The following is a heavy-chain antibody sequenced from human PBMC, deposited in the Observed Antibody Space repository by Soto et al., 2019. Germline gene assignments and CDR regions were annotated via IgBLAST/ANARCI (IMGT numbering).Heavy chain of an antibody. D-gene: IGHD5-12*01. V-gene: IGHV3-11*03. J-gene: IGHJ3*02. Sequence: GGSLRLSCVASGFIFSDYYMAWIRRAPGKGLEWVSYISDGGSYTNHGNSVRGRVSVSRDDARNSLYLQIKNLRVEDTALYFCATWHLREHAYDIWGQGTMVTVSS. CDR1: GFIFSDYY. CDR2: ISDGGSYT. CDR3: ATWHLREHAYDI.